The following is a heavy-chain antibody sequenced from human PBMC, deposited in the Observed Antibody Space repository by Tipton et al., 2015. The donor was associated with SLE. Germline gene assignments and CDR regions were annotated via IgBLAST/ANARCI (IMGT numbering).Heavy chain of an antibody. CDR3: ARANSGY. CDR2: IYSSGTT. V-gene: IGHV4-59*01. J-gene: IGHJ4*02. Sequence: TLSLTCTVSGGSINNYYWSWLRQPPGKGLEWIGYIYSSGTTNCNPSLKSRVTISIDTSKNQFSLKLSSVTAADTAIYYCARANSGYWGQGTLVTVSS. CDR1: GGSINNYY. D-gene: IGHD1-26*01.